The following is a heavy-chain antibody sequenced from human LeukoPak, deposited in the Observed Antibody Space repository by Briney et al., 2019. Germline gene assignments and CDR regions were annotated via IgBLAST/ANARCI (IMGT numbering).Heavy chain of an antibody. CDR1: GYTFTGYY. J-gene: IGHJ5*02. CDR2: INPNSGGT. D-gene: IGHD6-6*01. CDR3: AREPQTEYSSSFRWFDP. Sequence: ASVKVSCKASGYTFTGYYMHWVRQAPGQGLEWMGWINPNSGGTNYAQKFQGRVTMTRDTSISTAYMELSRLRSDDTAVYYCAREPQTEYSSSFRWFDPWGQGTLVTVSS. V-gene: IGHV1-2*02.